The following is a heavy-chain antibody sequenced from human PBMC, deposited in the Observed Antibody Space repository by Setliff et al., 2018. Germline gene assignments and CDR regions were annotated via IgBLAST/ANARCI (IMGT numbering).Heavy chain of an antibody. CDR2: VNSDGSST. CDR1: GFTFVNYW. CDR3: AGGYPSNFDY. V-gene: IGHV3-74*01. Sequence: GGSLRLSCAASGFTFVNYWMRWVRQAPGKGLVWVSRVNSDGSSTTYEDSVKGRFTISRDNAKNTLYLQLNSLRAEDTAIYYCAGGYPSNFDYWGQGTLVTVSS. D-gene: IGHD3-22*01. J-gene: IGHJ4*02.